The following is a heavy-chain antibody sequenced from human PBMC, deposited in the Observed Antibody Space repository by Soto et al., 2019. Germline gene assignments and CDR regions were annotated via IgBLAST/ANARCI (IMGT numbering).Heavy chain of an antibody. CDR2: ISAYNGST. V-gene: IGHV1-18*01. CDR3: ATDDSGGDYAAFDI. CDR1: GYSFTSYG. D-gene: IGHD4-17*01. J-gene: IGHJ3*02. Sequence: ASVKVSCKSSGYSFTSYGIRWVRQAPGQGLEWMGWISAYNGSTNSAQKLQGRVTMTTDTSTSTAYMELRSLRSDDTAVYYCATDDSGGDYAAFDIWGQGTMVTV.